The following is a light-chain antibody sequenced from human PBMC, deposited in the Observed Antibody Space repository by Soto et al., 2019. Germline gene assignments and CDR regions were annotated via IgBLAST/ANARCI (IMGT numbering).Light chain of an antibody. J-gene: IGKJ2*01. CDR3: QQHSSSPPAYT. CDR1: QSVTSSS. Sequence: EIVLTQSPGTLSLSPGERATLSCSASQSVTSSSLAWYQQKPGQAPRLLIYGASSRASGIPDRFSGSGSGTDFTLTISRLELEDFAVYYCQQHSSSPPAYTFGQANNLQIQ. CDR2: GAS. V-gene: IGKV3-20*01.